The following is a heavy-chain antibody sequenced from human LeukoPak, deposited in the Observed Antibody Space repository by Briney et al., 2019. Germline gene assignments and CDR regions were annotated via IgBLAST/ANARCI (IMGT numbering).Heavy chain of an antibody. Sequence: SETLSLTCTVSGGSISSSSYYWGWIRQPPGKGLEWIGSIYYSGSTYYNPSLKSRVTISVDTSKNQFSLKLSSVTAADTAVYYCARGPIGYCSGGSCYDDAFDIWGQGTMVTVSS. D-gene: IGHD2-15*01. CDR2: IYYSGST. V-gene: IGHV4-39*07. CDR3: ARGPIGYCSGGSCYDDAFDI. J-gene: IGHJ3*02. CDR1: GGSISSSSYY.